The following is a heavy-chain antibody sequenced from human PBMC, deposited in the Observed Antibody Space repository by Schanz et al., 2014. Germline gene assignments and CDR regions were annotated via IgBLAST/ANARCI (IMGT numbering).Heavy chain of an antibody. CDR1: GFSVSRNY. CDR2: INSGGGT. J-gene: IGHJ4*02. V-gene: IGHV3-66*01. Sequence: ASGFSVSRNYMSWVRQSPGKGLEWVSVINSGGGTYYADSVKGRFTISRDNSKNTLYLQMNSLRDEDTAVYYCARDSRGYSYGVLLDYWGKGAL. D-gene: IGHD5-18*01. CDR3: ARDSRGYSYGVLLDY.